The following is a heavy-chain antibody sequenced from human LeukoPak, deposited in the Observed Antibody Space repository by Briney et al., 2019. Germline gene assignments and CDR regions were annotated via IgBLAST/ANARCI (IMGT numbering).Heavy chain of an antibody. J-gene: IGHJ4*02. CDR3: ARDWYDY. D-gene: IGHD6-13*01. V-gene: IGHV3-21*01. CDR1: GFTSSSYS. Sequence: GGSPRLSCAASGFTSSSYSMNWVRPAPGKGLEWVSSISSSSSYIYYADSVKGRSTISRDNAKNSLYLQMNSLRAEDTAVYYCARDWYDYWGQGTLVTVSS. CDR2: ISSSSSYI.